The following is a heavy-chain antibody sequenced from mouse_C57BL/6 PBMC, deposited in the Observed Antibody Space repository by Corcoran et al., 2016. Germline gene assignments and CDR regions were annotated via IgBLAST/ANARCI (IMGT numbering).Heavy chain of an antibody. CDR3: AREKLFSLYDY. CDR2: ISYDGSN. CDR1: GYSITSGYY. Sequence: DVQLQESGPGLVKPSQSLSLTCSVTGYSITSGYYWNWIRQFPGNKLEWMGYISYDGSNNYNPSLKNRISITRDTSKNQFFLKLNSVTTEDTATYYCAREKLFSLYDYWGQGTTLTVSS. J-gene: IGHJ2*01. V-gene: IGHV3-6*01. D-gene: IGHD2-12*01.